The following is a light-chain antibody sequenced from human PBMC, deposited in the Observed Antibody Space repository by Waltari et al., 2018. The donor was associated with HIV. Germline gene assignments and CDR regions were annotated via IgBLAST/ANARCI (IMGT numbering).Light chain of an antibody. CDR3: AAWDDTLSGPD. V-gene: IGLV1-47*01. CDR1: RSNIGSNY. J-gene: IGLJ1*01. Sequence: QSVLTQPPSASGTPGQRVTISCSGSRSNIGSNYVYWYQQLPGPAPKLLIYRNNERPSGVPDRFSGSKSGTSASLAISGLRSEDEADYYCAAWDDTLSGPDFGTGTKVTVL. CDR2: RNN.